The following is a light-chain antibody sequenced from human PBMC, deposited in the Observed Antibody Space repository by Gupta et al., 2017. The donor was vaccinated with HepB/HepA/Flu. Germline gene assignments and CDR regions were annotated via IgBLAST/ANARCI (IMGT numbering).Light chain of an antibody. V-gene: IGKV3-15*01. CDR2: SAS. Sequence: EIVMTQSPATLSVSPGERATLSCRASESISSNLAWYQQKPGQAPRLLIYSASTRATGIPARFSGSGSGTEFTLSISSLQSEDLAVYYCQQFHNWYTFGQGTKLEIK. CDR3: QQFHNWYT. CDR1: ESISSN. J-gene: IGKJ2*01.